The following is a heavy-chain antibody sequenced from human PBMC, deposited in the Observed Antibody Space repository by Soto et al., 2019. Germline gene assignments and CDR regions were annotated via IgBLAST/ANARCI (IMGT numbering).Heavy chain of an antibody. D-gene: IGHD2-2*01. CDR3: ARDQGRSITCQLDY. CDR2: ISYDGSNT. J-gene: IGHJ4*02. V-gene: IGHV3-30-3*01. Sequence: QVQLVESGGGVVQPGRSLRLSCAVSGFTFSTYAMHWVRQAPGKGLEWVAVISYDGSNTYYADSVKGRFTISRDNMLYQQMNSLRAEDTAVYYCARDQGRSITCQLDYWGQGTLVTVSS. CDR1: GFTFSTYA.